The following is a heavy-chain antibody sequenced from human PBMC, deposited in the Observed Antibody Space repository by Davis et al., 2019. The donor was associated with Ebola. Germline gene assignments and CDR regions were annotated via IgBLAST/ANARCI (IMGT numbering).Heavy chain of an antibody. J-gene: IGHJ6*04. CDR3: ARANRDTAMVYYYYGMDV. CDR2: ISSSSSYI. V-gene: IGHV3-21*01. D-gene: IGHD5-18*01. Sequence: GESLKISCAASGFSFSSYAMHWVRQAPGKGLEWVSSISSSSSYIYYADSVKGRFTISRDNAKNSLYLQMNSLRAEDTAVYYCARANRDTAMVYYYYGMDVWGKGTTVTVSS. CDR1: GFSFSSYA.